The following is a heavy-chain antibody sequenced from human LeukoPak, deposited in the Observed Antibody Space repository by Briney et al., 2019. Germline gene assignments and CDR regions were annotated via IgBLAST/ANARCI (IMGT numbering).Heavy chain of an antibody. D-gene: IGHD6-13*01. J-gene: IGHJ4*02. CDR3: AKGEQQLAE. CDR2: ISYDGSNK. Sequence: GRSLRLSCAASGFTFSSYVMHWVRQAPGKGLEWVALISYDGSNKYYADSVKGRLTISRDNSKNTLDVQMNSLRAEDTAVYYCAKGEQQLAEWGQGTLVTVSS. CDR1: GFTFSSYV. V-gene: IGHV3-30*18.